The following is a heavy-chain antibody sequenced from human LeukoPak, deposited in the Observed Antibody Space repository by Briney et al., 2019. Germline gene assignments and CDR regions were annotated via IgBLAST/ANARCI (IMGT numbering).Heavy chain of an antibody. Sequence: GASVKVSCKASGGTFSSCAISWVRQAPGQGLEWMGGIIPIFGTANYAQKFQGRVTITTDESTSTAYMELSSLRSEDTAVYYCARGTFGYSSGLDYWGQGTLVTVSS. J-gene: IGHJ4*02. CDR2: IIPIFGTA. CDR1: GGTFSSCA. CDR3: ARGTFGYSSGLDY. D-gene: IGHD6-19*01. V-gene: IGHV1-69*05.